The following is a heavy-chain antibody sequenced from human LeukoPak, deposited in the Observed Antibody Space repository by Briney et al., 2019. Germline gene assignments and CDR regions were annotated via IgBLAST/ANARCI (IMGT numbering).Heavy chain of an antibody. CDR2: INPNSGGT. CDR1: GYTFTGYY. Sequence: GGPVKVSCKASGYTFTGYYMHWVRQAPGQGLEWMGWINPNSGGTNYAQKFQGRVTMTRDTSISTAYMELSRLRSDDTAVYYCARGPRVAATRVRYYYYMDVWGKGTTVTVSS. J-gene: IGHJ6*03. CDR3: ARGPRVAATRVRYYYYMDV. D-gene: IGHD2-15*01. V-gene: IGHV1-2*02.